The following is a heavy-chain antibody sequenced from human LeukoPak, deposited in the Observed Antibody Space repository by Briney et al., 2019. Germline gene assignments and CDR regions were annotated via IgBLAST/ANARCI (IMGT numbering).Heavy chain of an antibody. Sequence: GSLRLSCAASGFTFSNYAMSWIRQPPGKGLEWIGEINHSGSTNYNPSLKSRVTISVDTSKNQFSLKLSSVTAADTAVFYCARATRRDGYNLYYYYYGMDVWGQGTTVTVSS. CDR3: ARATRRDGYNLYYYYYGMDV. D-gene: IGHD5-24*01. V-gene: IGHV4-34*01. J-gene: IGHJ6*02. CDR2: INHSGST. CDR1: GFTFSNYA.